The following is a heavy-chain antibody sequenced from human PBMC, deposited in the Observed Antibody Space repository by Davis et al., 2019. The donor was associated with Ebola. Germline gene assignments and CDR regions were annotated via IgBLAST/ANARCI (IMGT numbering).Heavy chain of an antibody. V-gene: IGHV4-38-2*02. CDR2: MYHSGRA. CDR3: ARDSRWLVPGTYYYYGMDV. Sequence: MPSETLSLTCTVPGYSISSGFSWGWIRQPPGKGLEWIGSMYHSGRANYNPSLKSRVTISVDMSRNQFSLKLTSVTAADTAVYYCARDSRWLVPGTYYYYGMDVWGQGTTVTVSS. J-gene: IGHJ6*02. D-gene: IGHD6-19*01. CDR1: GYSISSGFS.